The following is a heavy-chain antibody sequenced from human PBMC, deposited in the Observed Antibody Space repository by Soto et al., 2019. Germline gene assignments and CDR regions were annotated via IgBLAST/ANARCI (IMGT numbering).Heavy chain of an antibody. D-gene: IGHD6-13*01. CDR2: ISGSGGST. CDR1: GFTFSSYA. J-gene: IGHJ5*02. CDR3: AKTIAAAGRNWFDP. V-gene: IGHV3-23*01. Sequence: LRLSCAASGFTFSSYAMSWVRQAPGKGLEWVSAISGSGGSTYYADSVKGRFTISRDNSKNTLYLQMNSLRAEDTAVYYCAKTIAAAGRNWFDPWGQGTLVTVSS.